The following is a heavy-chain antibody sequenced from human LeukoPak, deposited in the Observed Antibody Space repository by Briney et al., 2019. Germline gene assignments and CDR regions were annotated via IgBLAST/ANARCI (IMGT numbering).Heavy chain of an antibody. D-gene: IGHD4-23*01. Sequence: PGGSLRLSCSASGFTFISCAMSCVPPAPGKGLEWVSGICDGGGTPNYADAVKGRYTITRDKSKNTLFVQMNSMRAEDTAVYYCAKYCGGYIWCFDSWGQGTLVTVSS. CDR2: ICDGGGTP. CDR1: GFTFISCA. J-gene: IGHJ4*02. V-gene: IGHV3-23*01. CDR3: AKYCGGYIWCFDS.